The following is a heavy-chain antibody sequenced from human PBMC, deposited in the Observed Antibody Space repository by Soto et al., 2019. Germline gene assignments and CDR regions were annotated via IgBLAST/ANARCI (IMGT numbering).Heavy chain of an antibody. V-gene: IGHV4-39*01. CDR1: GGSISSSSYY. D-gene: IGHD2-21*02. J-gene: IGHJ4*02. Sequence: NPSETLSLTCTVSGGSISSSSYYWGWIRQPPGKGLEWIGSIYYGETTYYNPSLKSRVTISVDTSKNQLSLKLSSVTAADTAVYYCARPSNDCGGDCTFVYWGQGALVTVSS. CDR3: ARPSNDCGGDCTFVY. CDR2: IYYGETT.